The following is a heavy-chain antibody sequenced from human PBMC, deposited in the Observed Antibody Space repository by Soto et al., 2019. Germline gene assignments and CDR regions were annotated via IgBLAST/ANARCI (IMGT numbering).Heavy chain of an antibody. CDR3: ARTINYYGSGSPTPSGMDV. CDR1: GGSISSYY. D-gene: IGHD3-10*01. V-gene: IGHV4-59*01. Sequence: SETLSLTCTVSGGSISSYYWSWIRQPPGEGLEWIGYIYYSGSTNYNPSLKSRVTISVDTSKNQFSLKLSSVTAADTAVYYCARTINYYGSGSPTPSGMDVWGQGTTVTVSS. CDR2: IYYSGST. J-gene: IGHJ6*02.